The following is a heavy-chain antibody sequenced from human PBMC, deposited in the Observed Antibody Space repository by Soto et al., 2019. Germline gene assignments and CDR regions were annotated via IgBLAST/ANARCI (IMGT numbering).Heavy chain of an antibody. D-gene: IGHD3-10*01. Sequence: SETLSLTCAVSGGSISSGGYSWSWIRQPPGKGLEWIGYIYHSGSTYYNPSLKSRVTISVDRSKNQFSLKLSSVTAADTAVYYCAKGGLWFGELLRNYYYYGMDVWGQGTTVTVSS. J-gene: IGHJ6*02. CDR1: GGSISSGGYS. V-gene: IGHV4-30-2*01. CDR3: AKGGLWFGELLRNYYYYGMDV. CDR2: IYHSGST.